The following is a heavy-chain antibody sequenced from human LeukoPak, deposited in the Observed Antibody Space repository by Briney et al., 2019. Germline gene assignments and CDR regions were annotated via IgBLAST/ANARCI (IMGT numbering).Heavy chain of an antibody. V-gene: IGHV1-2*02. CDR2: INPNSGGT. D-gene: IGHD3-9*01. Sequence: ASVKVSCKASGYTFTGYYMHWVRQAPGQGLEWMGWINPNSGGTNYAQKFQGRVTMTRDTSISTAYMELSRLRSDDTAVYYCARELRYFDWLSRRFDYWGQGTLVTVSS. CDR1: GYTFTGYY. J-gene: IGHJ4*02. CDR3: ARELRYFDWLSRRFDY.